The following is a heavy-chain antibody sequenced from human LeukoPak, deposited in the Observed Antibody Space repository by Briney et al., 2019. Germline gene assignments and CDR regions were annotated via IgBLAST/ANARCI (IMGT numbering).Heavy chain of an antibody. J-gene: IGHJ6*02. CDR1: GYTFTSYG. Sequence: ASVKVSCKASGYTFTSYGISWVRQAPGQGIEWMGWISAYNGNTNYAQKLQGRVTMTTDTSTSTAYMELRSLRSDDTAVYYCASNIRGYSYGEDYYYGMDVWGQGTTVTVSS. V-gene: IGHV1-18*01. D-gene: IGHD5-18*01. CDR3: ASNIRGYSYGEDYYYGMDV. CDR2: ISAYNGNT.